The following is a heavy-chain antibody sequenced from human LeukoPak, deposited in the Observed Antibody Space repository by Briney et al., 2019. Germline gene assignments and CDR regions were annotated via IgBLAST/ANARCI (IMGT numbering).Heavy chain of an antibody. Sequence: SETLSLTCIVSGGSIYSSYWSWVRKPPGQGLEWIGYGRHSGSSNYSPSLRNRASISVDASKNQFSLTLSSVTAADTAVYYCARDNAGTHHDSTAAFHPWGQGTLVIVSS. D-gene: IGHD2-8*02. V-gene: IGHV4-59*01. CDR3: ARDNAGTHHDSTAAFHP. CDR1: GGSIYSSY. J-gene: IGHJ5*02. CDR2: GRHSGSS.